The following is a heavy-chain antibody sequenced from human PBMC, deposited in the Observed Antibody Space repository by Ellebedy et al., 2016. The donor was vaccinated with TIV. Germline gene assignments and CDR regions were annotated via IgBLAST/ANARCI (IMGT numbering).Heavy chain of an antibody. CDR1: GVPFSSYA. D-gene: IGHD6-13*01. Sequence: GESLKISXAASGVPFSSYAMSWVRQPPGKGLEWVSSISDSGGNTYYADSVRGRFTFSRDNSKNTLYLQMNSLRAEDTAVYYCAKGWLGAGAGTDFDYWGRGTLVTVSS. V-gene: IGHV3-23*01. CDR3: AKGWLGAGAGTDFDY. J-gene: IGHJ4*02. CDR2: ISDSGGNT.